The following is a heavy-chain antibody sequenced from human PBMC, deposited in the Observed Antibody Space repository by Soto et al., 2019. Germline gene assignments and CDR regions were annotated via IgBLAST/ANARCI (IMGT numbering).Heavy chain of an antibody. J-gene: IGHJ5*02. CDR1: GYSISSGYY. Sequence: SETLSLTCAVSGYSISSGYYWGWIRQPPGKGLEWIGSIYHSGSTYYNPSLKSRVTISVDTSKNQFSLKLSSVTAADTAVYYCARDLIVVVPAASNWFDPWSQGTLVTVSS. CDR2: IYHSGST. D-gene: IGHD2-2*01. V-gene: IGHV4-38-2*02. CDR3: ARDLIVVVPAASNWFDP.